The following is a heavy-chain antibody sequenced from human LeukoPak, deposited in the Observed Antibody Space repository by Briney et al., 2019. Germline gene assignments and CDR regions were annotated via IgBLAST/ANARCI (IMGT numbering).Heavy chain of an antibody. Sequence: SETLSLTCTVSGGSISSYYWSWIRQPAGKGLEWIGRIYTSGSTNYNPSLKSRLTISVDTSKNQFSLKLSSVTAADTAVYYCARVEESYGSGRRENYYYYYMDVWGKGTTVTISS. CDR2: IYTSGST. D-gene: IGHD3-10*01. V-gene: IGHV4-4*07. CDR1: GGSISSYY. J-gene: IGHJ6*03. CDR3: ARVEESYGSGRRENYYYYYMDV.